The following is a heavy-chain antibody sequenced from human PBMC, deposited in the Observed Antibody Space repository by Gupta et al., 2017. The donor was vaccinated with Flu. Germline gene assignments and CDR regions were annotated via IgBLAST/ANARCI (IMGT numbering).Heavy chain of an antibody. V-gene: IGHV1-69*01. CDR1: YP. Sequence: YPISWVRQAPGQGLEWLGGILPISGASNYAQKVQGRVTISADESSDTAYMEVTSLRSEDTAVYYCARGPPGGSVWFSSFDNWGQGTLVTVSS. CDR3: ARGPPGGSVWFSSFDN. D-gene: IGHD6-19*01. J-gene: IGHJ4*02. CDR2: ILPISGAS.